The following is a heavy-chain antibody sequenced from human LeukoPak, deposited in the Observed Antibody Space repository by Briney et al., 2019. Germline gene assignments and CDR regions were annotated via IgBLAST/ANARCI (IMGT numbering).Heavy chain of an antibody. CDR2: INHSGST. Sequence: SETLSLTCAVYGGSFSGYYWSWIRQPPGKGLEWIWEINHSGSTNYNPSLKSRVTISVDTSKNQFSLKLSSVTAADTAVYYCARGGVDSSGRDTEVWGQGTLVTVSS. CDR1: GGSFSGYY. CDR3: ARGGVDSSGRDTEV. D-gene: IGHD3-22*01. V-gene: IGHV4-34*01. J-gene: IGHJ4*02.